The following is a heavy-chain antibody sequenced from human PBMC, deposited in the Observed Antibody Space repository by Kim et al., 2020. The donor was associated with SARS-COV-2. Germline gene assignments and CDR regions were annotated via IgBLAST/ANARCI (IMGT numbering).Heavy chain of an antibody. J-gene: IGHJ4*02. V-gene: IGHV4-59*08. CDR1: GGSISSYY. CDR2: IYYSGST. D-gene: IGHD6-19*01. CDR3: ARLSIAVAGQPAFDY. Sequence: SETLSLTCTVSGGSISSYYWSWIRQPPGKGLEWIGYIYYSGSTNYNPSLKSRVTISVDTSKNQFSLKLSSVTAADTAVYYCARLSIAVAGQPAFDYWGQGTLVTVSS.